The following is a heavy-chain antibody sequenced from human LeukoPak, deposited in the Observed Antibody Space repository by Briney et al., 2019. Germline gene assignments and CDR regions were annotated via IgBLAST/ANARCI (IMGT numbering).Heavy chain of an antibody. V-gene: IGHV3-23*01. D-gene: IGHD2-21*01. J-gene: IGHJ4*02. Sequence: GGSLRVSCAASGFTFAIYGMSWVRQAPGKGLEWVSTITTSGNSTYYADSVKGRFTISRDNSKNTLYLKMKSLRAEDTAVYYCEKAISGALDGNFDYWGQGTLFSASS. CDR1: GFTFAIYG. CDR3: EKAISGALDGNFDY. CDR2: ITTSGNST.